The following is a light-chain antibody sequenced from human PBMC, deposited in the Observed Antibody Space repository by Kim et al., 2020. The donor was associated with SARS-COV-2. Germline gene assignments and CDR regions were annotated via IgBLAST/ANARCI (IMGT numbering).Light chain of an antibody. CDR2: VAP. CDR1: RVFRSN. V-gene: IGKV3-15*01. J-gene: IGKJ1*01. Sequence: GSPGERAPRSCRASRVFRSNLARDQHKPGQAPRRLIYVAPTRATGTPARFSGSGSGTEFTLTISSLQCEDFAVYYCQQYNNGPRTFGEGTKVDIK. CDR3: QQYNNGPRT.